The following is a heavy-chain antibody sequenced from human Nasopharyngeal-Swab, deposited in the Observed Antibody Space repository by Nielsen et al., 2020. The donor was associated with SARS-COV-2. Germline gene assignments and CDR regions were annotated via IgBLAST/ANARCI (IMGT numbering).Heavy chain of an antibody. CDR2: IYHSGST. CDR1: GGSISSGGYS. D-gene: IGHD3-3*01. J-gene: IGHJ6*03. Sequence: SCAVSGGSISSGGYSWSWIRQPPGKGLEWIGYIYHSGSTYYNPSLKSRVTISVDRSKNQFSLKLSSVTAADTAVYYCARAVSEWFNYYYYYMDVWGKGTTVTVSS. CDR3: ARAVSEWFNYYYYYMDV. V-gene: IGHV4-30-2*01.